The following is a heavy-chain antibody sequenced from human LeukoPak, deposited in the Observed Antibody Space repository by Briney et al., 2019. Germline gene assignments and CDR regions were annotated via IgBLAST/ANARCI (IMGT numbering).Heavy chain of an antibody. CDR2: ISSSSSYI. Sequence: GGSLRLSCAASGFTFSSYSMNWVRQAPGKGLEWVSSISSSSSYIYYADSVKGRFTISRDNAKNSLYLQMNSLRAEDTAVYYCARDPAGYCSGGSCYSSYFDYWGQGTLVTVSS. V-gene: IGHV3-21*01. D-gene: IGHD2-15*01. CDR1: GFTFSSYS. J-gene: IGHJ4*02. CDR3: ARDPAGYCSGGSCYSSYFDY.